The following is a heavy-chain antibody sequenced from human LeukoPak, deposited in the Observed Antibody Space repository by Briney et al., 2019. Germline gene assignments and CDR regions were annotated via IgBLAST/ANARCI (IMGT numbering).Heavy chain of an antibody. J-gene: IGHJ4*02. Sequence: PSQTLSLTCAVSGGSISSGSYYWSRIRQPPGKGLEWIGYIYYSGSTNYNPSLKSRVTISVDTSKNQFSLKLSSVTAADTAVYYCASTDCSGGSCYDLLFDYWGQGTLVTVSS. D-gene: IGHD2-15*01. V-gene: IGHV4-61*01. CDR3: ASTDCSGGSCYDLLFDY. CDR2: IYYSGST. CDR1: GGSISSGSYY.